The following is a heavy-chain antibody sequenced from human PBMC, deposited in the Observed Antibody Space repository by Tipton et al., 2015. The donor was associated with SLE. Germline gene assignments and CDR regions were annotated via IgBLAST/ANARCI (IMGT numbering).Heavy chain of an antibody. J-gene: IGHJ4*02. V-gene: IGHV4-39*01. CDR1: GGSISSSGYY. Sequence: TLSLTCTVSGGSISSSGYYWGWIRQPPGKGLEWIGSIYYSGSTYYNPSLNSRVTTSLDTSKNQFSLSLYSVTVEDTAVYYCARQGTGFGSGRDDYWGQGILVTVSS. CDR2: IYYSGST. D-gene: IGHD6-19*01. CDR3: ARQGTGFGSGRDDY.